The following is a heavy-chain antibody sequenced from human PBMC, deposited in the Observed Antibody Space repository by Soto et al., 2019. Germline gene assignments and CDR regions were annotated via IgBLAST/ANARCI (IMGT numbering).Heavy chain of an antibody. CDR2: IYYSGST. Sequence: SETLSLTCTVSGGSISSGDYYWSWIRQPPGKGLEWIGYIYYSGSTYYNPSLKSRVTISVDTSKNQFSLKLSSVTAADTAVYYCARQGILTGYYTYDYWGQGTLVT. CDR1: GGSISSGDYY. CDR3: ARQGILTGYYTYDY. V-gene: IGHV4-30-4*01. J-gene: IGHJ4*02. D-gene: IGHD3-9*01.